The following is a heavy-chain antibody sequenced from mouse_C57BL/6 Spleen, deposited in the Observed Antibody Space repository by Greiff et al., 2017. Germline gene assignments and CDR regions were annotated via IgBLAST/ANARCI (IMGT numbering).Heavy chain of an antibody. V-gene: IGHV1-81*01. D-gene: IGHD2-4*01. Sequence: LQQSGAELARPGASVKLSCKASGYTFTSYGISWVKQRTGQGLEWIGEIYPRSGNTYYNEKFKGKATLTADKSSSTAYMELRSLTSEDSAVYFCARRAIYYDYDERYYYAMDYWGQGTSVTVSS. CDR2: IYPRSGNT. J-gene: IGHJ4*01. CDR1: GYTFTSYG. CDR3: ARRAIYYDYDERYYYAMDY.